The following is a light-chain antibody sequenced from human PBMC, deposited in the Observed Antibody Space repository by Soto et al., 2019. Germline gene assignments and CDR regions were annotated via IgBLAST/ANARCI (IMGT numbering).Light chain of an antibody. Sequence: EIVLTQSPGTLSLSPGERATLSCRASQSVSSSYLAWYQQKPGQAPRLLIYGASSRATGIPDRFSGSGSGTDCTLTISRLEPEDWEGDYCQQDGSSPLYTFGQGTTLEIK. CDR1: QSVSSSY. J-gene: IGKJ2*01. CDR2: GAS. CDR3: QQDGSSPLYT. V-gene: IGKV3-20*01.